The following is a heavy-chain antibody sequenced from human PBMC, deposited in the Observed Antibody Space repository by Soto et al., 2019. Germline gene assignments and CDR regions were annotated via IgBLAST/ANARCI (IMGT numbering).Heavy chain of an antibody. CDR1: GDSIRSGNHY. V-gene: IGHV4-30-4*01. Sequence: YLTCPVSGDSIRSGNHYWSWIRQPPGKGLEWIGYIYYSGSTYYSPSLKSRVTISVDTSKNQFSLKLNSVTAADTAVYYCARGDILTVYGCMDVWGQGTTVTVLL. J-gene: IGHJ6*02. D-gene: IGHD3-9*01. CDR2: IYYSGST. CDR3: ARGDILTVYGCMDV.